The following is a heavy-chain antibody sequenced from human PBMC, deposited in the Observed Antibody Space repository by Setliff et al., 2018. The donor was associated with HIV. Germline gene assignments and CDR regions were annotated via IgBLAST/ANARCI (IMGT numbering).Heavy chain of an antibody. Sequence: ASVKVSCKASGYPFSNYGISWVRQAPGLGLEWMGWISGYNGKTDFAQKFQDRVIVTTGTSTSTVYMEVMRLTSDDTAVYFCAREGVATPDEEGYYFDQWGQGTLVTV. CDR3: AREGVATPDEEGYYFDQ. CDR2: ISGYNGKT. V-gene: IGHV1-18*01. J-gene: IGHJ4*02. CDR1: GYPFSNYG.